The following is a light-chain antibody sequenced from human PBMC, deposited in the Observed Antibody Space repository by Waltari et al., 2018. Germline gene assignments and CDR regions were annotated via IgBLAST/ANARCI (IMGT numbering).Light chain of an antibody. CDR3: QSFDSSLSASV. Sequence: QSVLTQPPSMSGAPGQKVTIPCTGGSSNFGAGYDVHWYQQFPGAASKLRIFGNTNRASGVPGRFSGSKSGTSASLAIAGLQSEDEAVYYCQSFDSSLSASVFGGGTKLTVL. CDR2: GNT. V-gene: IGLV1-40*01. CDR1: SSNFGAGYD. J-gene: IGLJ3*02.